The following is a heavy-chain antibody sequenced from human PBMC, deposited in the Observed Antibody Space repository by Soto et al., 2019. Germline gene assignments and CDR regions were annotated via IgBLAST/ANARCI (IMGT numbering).Heavy chain of an antibody. CDR3: ARGFKLYSSPPGPLAY. CDR2: IYYSGNT. D-gene: IGHD6-13*01. CDR1: GDSITSGDYY. J-gene: IGHJ4*02. Sequence: QVQLRESGPGLVKPSQTLSLTCTDSGDSITSGDYYWSWIRQPPGMGLEWIGCIYYSGNTYHNPALNRRFSISGAPSKNQFSLLLSSATVAATAVYCCARGFKLYSSPPGPLAYWGLGTLVTVSS. V-gene: IGHV4-30-4*01.